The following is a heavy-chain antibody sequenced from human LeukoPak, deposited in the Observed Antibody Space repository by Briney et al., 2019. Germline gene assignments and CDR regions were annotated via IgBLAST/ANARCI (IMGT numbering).Heavy chain of an antibody. CDR3: AKETYSSGWYPYFDY. CDR2: ISGSGGST. V-gene: IGHV3-23*01. J-gene: IGHJ4*02. CDR1: GFTFSSYA. D-gene: IGHD6-19*01. Sequence: PGGSLRLSCVASGFTFSSYAMSWVRQAPGKGLEWVSGISGSGGSTYYADSVKGRFTISRDNSKNTLFLQMNSLRAEDTAVYYCAKETYSSGWYPYFDYWGQGTLVTVSS.